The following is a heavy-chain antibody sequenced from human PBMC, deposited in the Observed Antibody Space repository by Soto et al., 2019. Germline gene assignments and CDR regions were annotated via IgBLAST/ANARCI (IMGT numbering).Heavy chain of an antibody. Sequence: SVTLSLTFTVSSCPISRYYWSCIRQPPGKGLEWIGYIYNSGSTNYNPSLKTRVTISVDTPKNHFSLRMSTVTAADTSVYYCARESDSGSYYFDYWGRGILVTVSS. J-gene: IGHJ4*02. V-gene: IGHV4-59*01. CDR3: ARESDSGSYYFDY. CDR2: IYNSGST. CDR1: SCPISRYY. D-gene: IGHD3-10*01.